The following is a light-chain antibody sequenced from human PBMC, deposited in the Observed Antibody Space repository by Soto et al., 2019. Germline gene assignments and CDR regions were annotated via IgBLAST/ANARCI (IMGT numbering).Light chain of an antibody. CDR1: QSIGTY. J-gene: IGKJ2*01. V-gene: IGKV1-39*01. CDR2: AAS. CDR3: QESHST. Sequence: DAQMTQSPSSLSASVGDSVTITCRASQSIGTYLDWYQHKPGKAPKLLIYAASSLQSGVPSWFSGSGSGTDFTLTISSLQPEDFATYYCQESHSTFGQGTKLEIK.